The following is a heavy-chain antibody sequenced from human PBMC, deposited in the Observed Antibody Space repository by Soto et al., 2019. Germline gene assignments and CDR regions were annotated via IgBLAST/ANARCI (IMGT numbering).Heavy chain of an antibody. CDR3: AGGYGAVAGPNLDY. CDR2: IIPIFGTA. J-gene: IGHJ4*02. D-gene: IGHD6-19*01. V-gene: IGHV1-69*12. Sequence: QVQLVQSGAEVKKPGSSVKVSCKASGGTFSSYAISWVRQAPGQGLEWMGGIIPIFGTANYAQKFQGRVTITAAEATSTAYMELSGLRSEDTAVYYCAGGYGAVAGPNLDYWGQGTLVTVSS. CDR1: GGTFSSYA.